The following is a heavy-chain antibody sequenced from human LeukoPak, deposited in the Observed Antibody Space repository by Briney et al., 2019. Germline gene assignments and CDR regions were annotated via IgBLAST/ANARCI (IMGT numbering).Heavy chain of an antibody. V-gene: IGHV3-30*18. J-gene: IGHJ4*02. CDR2: ISYDESHK. CDR3: VKGRGERDRICQY. Sequence: PGRSLRLSCAASGSTFSSYVIHWVHQAPGKGLEWVAVISYDESHKYYADSVKGRFTISRDNSKNTLYLQMNSLRAEDTAVYYCVKGRGERDRICQYWGQGTLVTVSS. D-gene: IGHD1-1*01. CDR1: GSTFSSYV.